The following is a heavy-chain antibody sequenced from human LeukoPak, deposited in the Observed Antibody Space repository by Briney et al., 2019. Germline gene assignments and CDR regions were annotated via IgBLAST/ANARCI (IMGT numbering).Heavy chain of an antibody. CDR1: GGSISRYY. Sequence: PSETLSLTCTVSGGSISRYYWSWIRQSPGKGLVWIGYMYYTGSTNYNPSLKSRVTISIDMSKNQFSLTLNSVTAADTALYYCARHFTYYYDSSGYPRDAFDIWGQGTMVTVSP. CDR3: ARHFTYYYDSSGYPRDAFDI. D-gene: IGHD3-22*01. J-gene: IGHJ3*02. V-gene: IGHV4-59*08. CDR2: MYYTGST.